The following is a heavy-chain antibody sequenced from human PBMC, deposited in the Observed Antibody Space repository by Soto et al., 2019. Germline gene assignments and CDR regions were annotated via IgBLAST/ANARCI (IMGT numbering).Heavy chain of an antibody. V-gene: IGHV4-34*01. CDR3: ARARQSHTSTAGYRWDFYHDGLDV. J-gene: IGHJ6*02. CDR1: GGSFRNYY. D-gene: IGHD6-25*01. Sequence: SETLSLTCGVYGGSFRNYYWIWVRQPPGKGLEWIGEVNHSGEATYNPSLQSRVTISLDTTNNHFSLKMTSVTAADTAIYYCARARQSHTSTAGYRWDFYHDGLDVWGQGTTVTVSS. CDR2: VNHSGEA.